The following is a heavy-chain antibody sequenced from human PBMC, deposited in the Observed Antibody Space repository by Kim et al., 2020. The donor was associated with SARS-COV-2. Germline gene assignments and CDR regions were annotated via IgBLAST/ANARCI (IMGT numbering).Heavy chain of an antibody. CDR3: VRDQGFLLDA. CDR1: GFTFINYA. CDR2: LSGSGNST. V-gene: IGHV3-23*01. J-gene: IGHJ6*02. Sequence: GGSLRLSCAASGFTFINYAMSWVRQAPGKGLEWVSSLSGSGNSTHYADSVKGRFTISGDNSKNTVYLQMNALRVEDTAVYHCVRDQGFLLDAWGQGTKV. D-gene: IGHD3-3*01.